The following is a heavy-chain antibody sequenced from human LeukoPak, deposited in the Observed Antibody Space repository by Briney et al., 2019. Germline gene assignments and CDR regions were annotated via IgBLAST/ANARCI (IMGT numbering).Heavy chain of an antibody. V-gene: IGHV3-74*01. CDR1: GFTFSSYW. Sequence: GGSLRLSCAASGFTFSSYWMHWVRQAPGKGLVWVSRINSDGSSTSYADSVKGRFTISRDNAKNTLYLQMNSLRAEDTAVYYCAAESFLDYVWGGLAPGGREPRVT. CDR2: INSDGSST. CDR3: AAESFLDYVWGGLAP. D-gene: IGHD3-10*02. J-gene: IGHJ5*02.